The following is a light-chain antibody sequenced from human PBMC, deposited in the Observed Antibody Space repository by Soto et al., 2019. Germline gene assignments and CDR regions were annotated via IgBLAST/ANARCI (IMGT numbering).Light chain of an antibody. CDR2: GAF. Sequence: EIVLTQSPATLSLSPGERATLSCRASQNVANYLDWYQQKPGQAPRLLIYGAFTRATGIPARFSGTGSGTEFTLTISSLQSEDFALYYCQQYNDWPLTFGQGTKVDI. J-gene: IGKJ1*01. CDR1: QNVANY. V-gene: IGKV3-15*01. CDR3: QQYNDWPLT.